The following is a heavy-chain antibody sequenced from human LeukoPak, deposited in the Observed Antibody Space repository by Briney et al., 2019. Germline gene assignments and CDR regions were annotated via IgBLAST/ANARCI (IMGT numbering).Heavy chain of an antibody. CDR1: GGSISSSSYY. V-gene: IGHV4-39*01. D-gene: IGHD6-13*01. CDR2: IYYSGST. J-gene: IGHJ3*02. CDR3: AGEGYSSSWYAFDI. Sequence: PSETLSLTCTVSGGSISSSSYYWGWIRQPPGKGLEWIGSIYYSGSTYYNPSLKSRVTISVDTSKNQSSLKLSSVTAADTAVYYCAGEGYSSSWYAFDIWGQGTMVTVSS.